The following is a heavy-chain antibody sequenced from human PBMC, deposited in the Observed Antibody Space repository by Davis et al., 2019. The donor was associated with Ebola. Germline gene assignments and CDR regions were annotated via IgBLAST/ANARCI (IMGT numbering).Heavy chain of an antibody. J-gene: IGHJ4*02. CDR2: IRSKANSYAT. Sequence: GESLKISCAASGFTFSGSAMHWFRQASGKGLEWVGRIRSKANSYATAYAASVKGRFTISRDDSKNTAYLQMNSLKTEDTAVYYCTSAYGDYDYWGQGTLVTVSS. CDR3: TSAYGDYDY. V-gene: IGHV3-73*01. D-gene: IGHD4-17*01. CDR1: GFTFSGSA.